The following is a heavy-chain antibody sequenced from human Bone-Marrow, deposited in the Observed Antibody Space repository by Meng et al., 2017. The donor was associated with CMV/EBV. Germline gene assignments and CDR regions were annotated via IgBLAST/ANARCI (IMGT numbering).Heavy chain of an antibody. J-gene: IGHJ6*02. CDR1: GCTFSNFA. Sequence: SVKVSCKASGCTFSNFAISWVRQAPGQGLEWMGGFIPMFATTNYAQKFQGRVTITTDESTRSVYMELGSLRSEDTAVYYCARGDIAARRTIYYYMTDIWGQGTTVTVSS. CDR3: ARGDIAARRTIYYYMTDI. D-gene: IGHD6-6*01. CDR2: FIPMFATT. V-gene: IGHV1-69*05.